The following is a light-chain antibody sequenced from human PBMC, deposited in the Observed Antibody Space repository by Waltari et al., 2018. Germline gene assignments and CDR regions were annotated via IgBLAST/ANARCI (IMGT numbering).Light chain of an antibody. J-gene: IGLJ3*02. Sequence: QSVLTQPPSASGTPGQSVTISCSGGASNIGGTLVTWYQPLPGKAPKLLIYRSDLRPSGVPDRFSGSKSGTSASLAISGLQSEDEADYFCASWDDSLNGHWVFGGGTKVTVL. CDR2: RSD. V-gene: IGLV1-44*01. CDR1: ASNIGGTL. CDR3: ASWDDSLNGHWV.